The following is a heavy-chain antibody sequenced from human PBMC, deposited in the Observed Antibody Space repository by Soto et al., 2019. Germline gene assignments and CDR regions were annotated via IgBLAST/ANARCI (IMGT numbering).Heavy chain of an antibody. CDR2: IYYTGST. CDR1: GGSISSYY. V-gene: IGHV4-59*01. D-gene: IGHD1-20*01. J-gene: IGHJ6*02. Sequence: SETLSLTCTVSGGSISSYYWSWIRQPPGKGLEWIGYIYYTGSTKYNPSLQSRVTISVDTSKNQFSLKLRSVTTADTAVYYCARAVIIGTTWHYHYYGMDVWGQGTTVTVSS. CDR3: ARAVIIGTTWHYHYYGMDV.